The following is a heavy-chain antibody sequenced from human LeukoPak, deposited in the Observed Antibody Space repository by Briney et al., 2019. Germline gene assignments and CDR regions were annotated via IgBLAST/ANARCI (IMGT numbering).Heavy chain of an antibody. J-gene: IGHJ3*02. D-gene: IGHD2-2*02. Sequence: GGSLRLSCAASGFTVSSNYMSWVRQVPGKGLEWVSVIYSGGSTYYADSVKGRFTISRDNSKNTLYLQMNSLRAEDTAVYYCAGEGGHTYDAFDIWGQGTMVTVSS. CDR1: GFTVSSNY. CDR2: IYSGGST. CDR3: AGEGGHTYDAFDI. V-gene: IGHV3-66*01.